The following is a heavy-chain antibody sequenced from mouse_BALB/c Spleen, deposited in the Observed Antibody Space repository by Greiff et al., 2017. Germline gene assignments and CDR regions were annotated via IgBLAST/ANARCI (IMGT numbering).Heavy chain of an antibody. V-gene: IGHV5-9-4*01. Sequence: EVMLVESGGGLVKPGGSLKLSCAASGFTFSSYAMSWVRQSPEKRLEWVAEISSGGSYTYYPDTVTGRFTISRDNAKNTLYLEMSSLRSEDTAMYYCARERLRGAMDYWGQGTSVTVSS. D-gene: IGHD2-4*01. CDR1: GFTFSSYA. CDR3: ARERLRGAMDY. CDR2: ISSGGSYT. J-gene: IGHJ4*01.